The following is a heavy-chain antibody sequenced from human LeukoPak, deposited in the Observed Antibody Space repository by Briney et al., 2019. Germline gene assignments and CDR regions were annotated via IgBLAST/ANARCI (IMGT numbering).Heavy chain of an antibody. J-gene: IGHJ5*02. CDR1: GYTVTGYY. CDR2: INPNSGDT. V-gene: IGHV1-2*06. D-gene: IGHD3-16*01. Sequence: ASVKVSCKASGYTVTGYYLHWVRQAPGQGLEWMGRINPNSGDTNYAQKFQGRVTMTWDTSISTAYMELSSLRSDDTAVYYCARVKIKRFDPWGQGTLVTVSS. CDR3: ARVKIKRFDP.